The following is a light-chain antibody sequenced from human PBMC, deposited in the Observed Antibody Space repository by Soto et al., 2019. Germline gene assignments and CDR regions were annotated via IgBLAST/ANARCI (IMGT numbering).Light chain of an antibody. CDR3: QQASSFPLT. CDR2: AAS. V-gene: IGKV1-12*01. CDR1: QVISSW. J-gene: IGKJ4*01. Sequence: DIRMTQSPSSVSASVGDRVTITCRASQVISSWLAWYQQKPGTAPKLLIYAASNLQSGVPSRFSGSESGTDFTLTINNLQPEDFATYFCQQASSFPLTFGGGTKVEIK.